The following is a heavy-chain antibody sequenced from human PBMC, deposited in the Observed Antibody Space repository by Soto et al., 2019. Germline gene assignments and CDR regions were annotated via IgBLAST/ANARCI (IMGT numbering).Heavy chain of an antibody. CDR2: INHSGST. Sequence: SETLSLTCAVYGGSFSGYYWSWIRQPPGKGLEWIGEINHSGSTNYNPSLKSRVTISVDTSKNQFSLKLSSVTAADTAVYYCARGRSEGTFDIWGQGTMVTVSS. CDR1: GGSFSGYY. J-gene: IGHJ3*02. V-gene: IGHV4-34*01. CDR3: ARGRSEGTFDI. D-gene: IGHD3-10*01.